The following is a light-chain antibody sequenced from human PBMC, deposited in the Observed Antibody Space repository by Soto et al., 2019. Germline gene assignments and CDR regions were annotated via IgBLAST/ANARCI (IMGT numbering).Light chain of an antibody. Sequence: DIVLTRSPGTRSLSRSDRATLTASAIQSLKSSYFAWYQHKPGQPPRLLIYGTSSRATGIPDRFSGSGSGTAFTLTISSLEPEDFAVYYCQQRSNWLTWTFGQGTKVDI. CDR3: QQRSNWLTWT. CDR1: QSLKSSY. J-gene: IGKJ1*01. CDR2: GTS. V-gene: IGKV3D-20*02.